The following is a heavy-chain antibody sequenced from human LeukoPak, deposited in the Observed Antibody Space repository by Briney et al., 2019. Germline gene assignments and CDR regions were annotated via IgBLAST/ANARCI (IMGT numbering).Heavy chain of an antibody. CDR3: ARDVNSAIVNCGGDCYHFDY. CDR2: IKQDGSEK. Sequence: QPGGSLRLSCAASGFTFSSYWMSWVRQAPGKGLEWVANIKQDGSEKYYVDSVKGRFTISRDNAKNSLYLQMNSLRAEDTAVYYCARDVNSAIVNCGGDCYHFDYWGQGTLVTVSS. J-gene: IGHJ4*02. V-gene: IGHV3-7*01. CDR1: GFTFSSYW. D-gene: IGHD2-21*02.